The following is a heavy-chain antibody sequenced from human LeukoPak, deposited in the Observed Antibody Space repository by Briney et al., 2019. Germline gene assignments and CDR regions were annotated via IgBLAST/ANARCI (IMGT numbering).Heavy chain of an antibody. J-gene: IGHJ4*02. CDR2: ISSSSSYI. CDR3: ARVSPSSRPGFDY. V-gene: IGHV3-21*01. Sequence: GGSLRLSCAASGFTFSSYSMNWVRQAPGKGLEWVSSISSSSSYIYYADSVKGRFTISRDNAKNSLYLQMNSLRAEDTAVYYCARVSPSSRPGFDYWGQGTLVTVSS. CDR1: GFTFSSYS.